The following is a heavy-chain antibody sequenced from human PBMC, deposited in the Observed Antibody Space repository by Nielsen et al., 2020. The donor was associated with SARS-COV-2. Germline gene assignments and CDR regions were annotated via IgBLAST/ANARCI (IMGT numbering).Heavy chain of an antibody. J-gene: IGHJ6*02. Sequence: GGSLRLSCAASGFTFRSYAMSWVRQAPGKGLEWVSDISGSGGSTYYADSVKGRFTISRDNSKNTLYLQMNSLRAEDTAVYYCARVITDGNYYYYYGMDVWGQGTTVTVSS. CDR1: GFTFRSYA. CDR2: ISGSGGST. V-gene: IGHV3-23*01. CDR3: ARVITDGNYYYYYGMDV. D-gene: IGHD3-10*01.